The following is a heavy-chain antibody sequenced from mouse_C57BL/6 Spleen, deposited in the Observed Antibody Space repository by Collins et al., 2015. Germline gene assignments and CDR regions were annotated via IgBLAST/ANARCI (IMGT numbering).Heavy chain of an antibody. J-gene: IGHJ2*01. Sequence: QIQLVQSGPELKKPGETVKISCKASGYTFTNYGMNWVKQAPGKGLKWMGWINTYTGEPTYADDFKGRFAFSLETSASTAYLQINNLKNEDMATYFCARGGIYYGNYDYFDYWGQGTTLTVSS. CDR2: INTYTGEP. CDR1: GYTFTNYG. CDR3: ARGGIYYGNYDYFDY. V-gene: IGHV9-1*02. D-gene: IGHD2-1*01.